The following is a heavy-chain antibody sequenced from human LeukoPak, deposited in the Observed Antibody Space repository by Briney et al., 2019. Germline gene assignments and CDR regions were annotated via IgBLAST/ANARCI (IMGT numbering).Heavy chain of an antibody. Sequence: ASVKVSCKASGYTFTSYDINWVRQATGQGLEWMGWMNPNSGNTGYAQKFQGRVTMTRNTSISTAYMELSSLRSEDTAVYYCARGDCSSTSCYPYYYYGTDVWGQGTTVTVSS. J-gene: IGHJ6*02. CDR2: MNPNSGNT. CDR3: ARGDCSSTSCYPYYYYGTDV. CDR1: GYTFTSYD. V-gene: IGHV1-8*01. D-gene: IGHD2-2*01.